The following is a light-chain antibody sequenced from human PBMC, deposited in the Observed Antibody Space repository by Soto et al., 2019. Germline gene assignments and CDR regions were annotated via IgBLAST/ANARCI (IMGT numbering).Light chain of an antibody. J-gene: IGLJ1*01. CDR3: SSYTSSISV. CDR2: EVN. V-gene: IGLV2-14*01. CDR1: SSDVGGYNY. Sequence: QSALTQPASVSGSPGQSITISCTGISSDVGGYNYVSWYQHHPGKAPKLMIYEVNNRPSGISNRFSGSKSGNTASLTISGLQAEDEADYYCSSYTSSISVFGTGTKVTVL.